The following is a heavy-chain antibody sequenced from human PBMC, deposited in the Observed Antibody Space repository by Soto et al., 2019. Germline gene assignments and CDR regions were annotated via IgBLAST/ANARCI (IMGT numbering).Heavy chain of an antibody. CDR2: IYYSGST. V-gene: IGHV4-39*01. D-gene: IGHD4-17*01. CDR1: GGSISSSSYY. Sequence: SETLSLTCTVSGGSISSSSYYWGWIRQPPGKGLEWIGSIYYSGSTYYNPSLKSRVTISVDTSKNQFSLKLSSVTAADTAVYYCARHFGGTTVNYFDYWGQGTLVTVSS. CDR3: ARHFGGTTVNYFDY. J-gene: IGHJ4*02.